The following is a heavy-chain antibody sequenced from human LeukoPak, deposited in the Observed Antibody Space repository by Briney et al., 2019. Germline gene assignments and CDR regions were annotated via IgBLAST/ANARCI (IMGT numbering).Heavy chain of an antibody. CDR3: AKDVHKRNMITFGGVFDY. J-gene: IGHJ4*02. CDR1: GFTFSSYA. D-gene: IGHD3-16*01. CDR2: ISGSGGST. Sequence: GGSLRLSCAASGFTFSSYAMSWVRQAPGKGLEWVSAISGSGGSTYYADSVKGRFTISRDNSKNTLYLQMNSLRAEDTAVYYCAKDVHKRNMITFGGVFDYWGQGTLVTVSS. V-gene: IGHV3-23*01.